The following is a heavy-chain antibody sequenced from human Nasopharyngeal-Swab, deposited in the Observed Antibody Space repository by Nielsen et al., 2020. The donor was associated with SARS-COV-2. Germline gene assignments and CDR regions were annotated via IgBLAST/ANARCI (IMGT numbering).Heavy chain of an antibody. Sequence: GESQKISCIGFGYSFANYWIGWVRQMPGKGLEWMGSIYPGNSDTRYSPAFHGRVTMSADKSINTAYLQWTSLRASDTAVYYCARRAARDGYNYEVDPWGQGTLVTVSS. CDR2: IYPGNSDT. CDR3: ARRAARDGYNYEVDP. CDR1: GYSFANYW. V-gene: IGHV5-51*01. J-gene: IGHJ5*02. D-gene: IGHD5-24*01.